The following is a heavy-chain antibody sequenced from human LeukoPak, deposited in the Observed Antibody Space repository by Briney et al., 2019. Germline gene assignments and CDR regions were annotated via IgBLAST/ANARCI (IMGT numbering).Heavy chain of an antibody. J-gene: IGHJ4*02. V-gene: IGHV3-7*01. Sequence: PGGSLRLSCAASGFTFSCCWGSWVRQARGKGLGWVANIKQDGSEKYYVDCVRGRFTISRDNAKNSLYLQMNSPRAEDTAVYYCARDPESRYCTNGVCYNLLYYFDYWGQGTLVTVSS. CDR3: ARDPESRYCTNGVCYNLLYYFDY. CDR2: IKQDGSEK. CDR1: GFTFSCCW. D-gene: IGHD2-8*01.